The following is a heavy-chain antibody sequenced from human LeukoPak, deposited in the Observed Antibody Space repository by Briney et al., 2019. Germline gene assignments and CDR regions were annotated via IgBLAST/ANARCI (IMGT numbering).Heavy chain of an antibody. Sequence: GGSLRLSCAASGFTVSSNYMSWVRQAPGKGLEWVSVIYSGGSTYYADSVKGRFTISRDNSKNTLYLQMSSLRAEDTAVYYCARGSSNWYVAVWGQGTLVTVSS. V-gene: IGHV3-53*01. J-gene: IGHJ4*02. D-gene: IGHD6-13*01. CDR3: ARGSSNWYVAV. CDR2: IYSGGST. CDR1: GFTVSSNY.